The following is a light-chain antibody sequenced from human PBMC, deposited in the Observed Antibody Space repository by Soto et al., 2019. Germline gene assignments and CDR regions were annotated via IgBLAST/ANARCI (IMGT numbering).Light chain of an antibody. CDR2: SDN. Sequence: QSVLTQPPSASGTPGQRVTISCSGRSSNVGSNTVNWYHQLPGTAPKLLIYSDNQRPSGVPDRFSGSKSGTSASLAISGLQSEDEADYYCAAWDDSLYGVVFGGGTKLTVL. CDR3: AAWDDSLYGVV. CDR1: SSNVGSNT. J-gene: IGLJ2*01. V-gene: IGLV1-44*01.